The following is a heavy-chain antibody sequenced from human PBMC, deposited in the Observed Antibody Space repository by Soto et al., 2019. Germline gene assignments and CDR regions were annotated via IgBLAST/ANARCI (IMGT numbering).Heavy chain of an antibody. V-gene: IGHV3-9*01. Sequence: GGSLRLSCAASGFTFDDYAMHWVRQAPGKDLEWVSGISWNSGSIGYADSVKGRFTISRDNAKNSLYLQMNSLRAEDTALYYCAKDKVADSYYYYYMDVWGKGTTVTVSS. CDR1: GFTFDDYA. CDR2: ISWNSGSI. CDR3: AKDKVADSYYYYYMDV. J-gene: IGHJ6*03.